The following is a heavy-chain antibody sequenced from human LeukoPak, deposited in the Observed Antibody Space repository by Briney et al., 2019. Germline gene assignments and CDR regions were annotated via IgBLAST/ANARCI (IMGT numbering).Heavy chain of an antibody. V-gene: IGHV4-59*01. CDR1: GGSISNSY. J-gene: IGHJ3*01. CDR2: VHDSGRT. CDR3: AKNQLLDEDVFNV. D-gene: IGHD1-1*01. Sequence: SETLSLTCTVSGGSISNSYWTWIRQSPGTGLEYVAYVHDSGRTNYNPSLKSRATISIDTTKNQISLRLTSVTTADTAVYYCAKNQLLDEDVFNVWGQGTMVTVSS.